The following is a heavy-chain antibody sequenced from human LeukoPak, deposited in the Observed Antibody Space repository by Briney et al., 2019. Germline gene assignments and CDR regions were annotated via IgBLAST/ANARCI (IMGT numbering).Heavy chain of an antibody. Sequence: SETLFLTCTVSGGSISSFYWSGIRQSPRKGLECIGYIFHNGDINYNPSLKSRVTITMDTSKNQFSLRLSSVTAADTAVYFCASTARLFQHWGQGALVTVSS. CDR3: ASTARLFQH. V-gene: IGHV4-59*08. CDR1: GGSISSFY. CDR2: IFHNGDI. J-gene: IGHJ4*02. D-gene: IGHD6-25*01.